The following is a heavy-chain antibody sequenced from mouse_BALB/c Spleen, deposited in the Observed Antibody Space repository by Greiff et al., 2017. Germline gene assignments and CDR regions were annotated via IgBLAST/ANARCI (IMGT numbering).Heavy chain of an antibody. Sequence: QVQVVESGAELMKPGASVKISCKATGYTFSSYWIEWVKQRPGHGLEWIGEILPGSGSTNYNEKFKGKATFTADTSSNTAYMQLSSLTSEDPAVYYCVLREGVNWDDYYAMDYWGQGTSVTVSS. CDR1: GYTFSSYW. CDR3: VLREGVNWDDYYAMDY. D-gene: IGHD4-1*01. J-gene: IGHJ4*01. V-gene: IGHV1-9*01. CDR2: ILPGSGST.